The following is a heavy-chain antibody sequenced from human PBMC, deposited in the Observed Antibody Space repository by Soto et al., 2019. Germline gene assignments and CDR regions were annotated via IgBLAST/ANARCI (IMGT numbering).Heavy chain of an antibody. CDR1: GFTFSSSG. J-gene: IGHJ3*01. CDR3: ANHGGFDF. D-gene: IGHD4-17*01. CDR2: ISIRGDYR. Sequence: EGQLLQSGGGLVQPGESLRLSCAASGFTFSSSGMSWVRQAPGKGLEWVSSISIRGDYRYYADSVKGRFTISRDNSQNPLSLQMSSLTAEDTALYYCANHGGFDFWGQGTMVAVSS. V-gene: IGHV3-23*01.